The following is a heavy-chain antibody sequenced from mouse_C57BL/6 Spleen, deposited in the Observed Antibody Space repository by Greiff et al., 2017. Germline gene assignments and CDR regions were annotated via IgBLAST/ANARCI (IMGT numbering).Heavy chain of an antibody. Sequence: EVQRVESGGGLVKPGGSLKLSCAASGFTFSSYAMSWVRQTPEKRLEWVATISDGGSYTYYPDNVTGRFTISRDNAKNNLYLQMSHLKSEDTAMYYCARDSWEGFDYWGQGTTLTVSS. D-gene: IGHD4-1*01. CDR3: ARDSWEGFDY. V-gene: IGHV5-4*01. CDR1: GFTFSSYA. J-gene: IGHJ2*01. CDR2: ISDGGSYT.